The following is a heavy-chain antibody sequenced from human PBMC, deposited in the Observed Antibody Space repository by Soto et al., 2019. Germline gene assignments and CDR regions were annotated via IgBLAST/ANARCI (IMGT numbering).Heavy chain of an antibody. V-gene: IGHV4-30-4*01. CDR3: ARERRGRDSNGGVDY. CDR1: GASLSSGDYY. Sequence: QVQLQESGPGLVKPSQTLSLTCIVSGASLSSGDYYWSWIRQPPGKGLEWIAFIYYNGNNFYNPSLKRRVTIAIDTSNNQFSLTVRSVTAADTAVYYCARERRGRDSNGGVDYWGQGTLVTVSS. D-gene: IGHD2-15*01. J-gene: IGHJ4*02. CDR2: IYYNGNN.